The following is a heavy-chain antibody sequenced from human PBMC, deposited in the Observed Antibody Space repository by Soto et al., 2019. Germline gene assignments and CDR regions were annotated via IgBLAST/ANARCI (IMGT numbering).Heavy chain of an antibody. CDR1: GFTVSSYS. CDR3: ARVPPTLRLYDY. CDR2: ISSDVSCI. V-gene: IGHV3-74*01. D-gene: IGHD2-15*01. Sequence: GGSQRLSSAACGFTVSSYSMNWVRQAPGKGLEWVSRISSDVSCIYYADSVKGRFTISRDNAKNTLYLQMNSLRAEDTAVYYCARVPPTLRLYDYWGQGTLVTVSS. J-gene: IGHJ4*02.